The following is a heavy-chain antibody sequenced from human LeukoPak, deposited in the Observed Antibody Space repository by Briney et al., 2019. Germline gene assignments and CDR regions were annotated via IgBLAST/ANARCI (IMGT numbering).Heavy chain of an antibody. J-gene: IGHJ4*02. D-gene: IGHD5-12*01. CDR1: GFTFNRYW. CDR3: ARGQAGYHPALDS. Sequence: GGSLRLSCAASGFTFNRYWMHWVRQTPGEGLVWVARINNDGTTTTYADSVKGRFSISRDNAENTLYLQMSNLRAGDTAMYYCARGQAGYHPALDSWGQGTLVTVSS. V-gene: IGHV3-74*01. CDR2: INNDGTTT.